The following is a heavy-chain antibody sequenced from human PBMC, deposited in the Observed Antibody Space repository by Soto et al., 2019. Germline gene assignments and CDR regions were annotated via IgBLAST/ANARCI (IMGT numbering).Heavy chain of an antibody. V-gene: IGHV1-69*06. D-gene: IGHD6-6*01. CDR2: XIXXFXTX. Sequence: SVKVSCKASGGTFSSYAISWVRQAPGQGLEXMGXXIXXFXTXXXAXXFQGRVTITADKSTSTAYMELSSLRSEETAVYYCASEYSSSYNWFDPWGQGTLVTVSS. CDR1: GGTFSSYA. CDR3: ASEYSSSYNWFDP. J-gene: IGHJ5*02.